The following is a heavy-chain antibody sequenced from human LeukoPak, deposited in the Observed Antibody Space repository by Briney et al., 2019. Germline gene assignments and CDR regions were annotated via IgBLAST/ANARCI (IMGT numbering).Heavy chain of an antibody. V-gene: IGHV4-39*01. CDR1: GGSISTSSYY. Sequence: SETLSLTCTVSGGSISTSSYYWGWIRQPPGKGLEWIGSIYFSGSTYYNPSLKSRVTISVDTSKNQFSLKLSSVTAADTAVYYCAKTYDFWSGYYGYWSQGTLVTVSS. CDR2: IYFSGST. D-gene: IGHD3-3*01. CDR3: AKTYDFWSGYYGY. J-gene: IGHJ4*02.